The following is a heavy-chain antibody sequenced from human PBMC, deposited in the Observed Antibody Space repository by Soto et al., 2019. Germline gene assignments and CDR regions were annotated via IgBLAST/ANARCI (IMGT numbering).Heavy chain of an antibody. Sequence: ASVKVSCKASGYTFTGYYMHWVRQAPGQGLEWMGRINPNSGGTNYAQKFQGRVTMTRDTSISTAYMELSRLRSDDTAVYYCARDSVTLVKTKVGAAANWFDPWGQGTLVTVSS. CDR2: INPNSGGT. CDR3: ARDSVTLVKTKVGAAANWFDP. CDR1: GYTFTGYY. V-gene: IGHV1-2*06. D-gene: IGHD3-16*01. J-gene: IGHJ5*02.